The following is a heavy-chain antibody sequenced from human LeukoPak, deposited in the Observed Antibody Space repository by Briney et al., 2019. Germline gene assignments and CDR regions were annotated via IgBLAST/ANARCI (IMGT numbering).Heavy chain of an antibody. CDR2: INPSGGST. CDR1: GYTFTSYG. V-gene: IGHV1-46*01. D-gene: IGHD5-12*01. J-gene: IGHJ1*01. Sequence: ASVKVSCKASGYTFTSYGISWVRQAPGQGLEWMGIINPSGGSTSYAQKFQGRVTMTRDTSTSTVYMELSSLRSEDTAVYYCARARSTYSGYAPPKHWGQGTLVTVSS. CDR3: ARARSTYSGYAPPKH.